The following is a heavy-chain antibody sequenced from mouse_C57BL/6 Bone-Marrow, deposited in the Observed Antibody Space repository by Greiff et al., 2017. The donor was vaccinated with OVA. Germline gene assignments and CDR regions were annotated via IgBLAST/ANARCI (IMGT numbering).Heavy chain of an antibody. J-gene: IGHJ3*01. V-gene: IGHV1-15*01. CDR2: IDPETGGT. CDR1: GYTFTDYE. CDR3: TSGGTWEFAY. Sequence: QVQLQQSGAELVRPGASVTLSCKASGYTFTDYEMHWVKQTPVHGLEWIGAIDPETGGTAYNQKFKGKAILTADKSSSTAYMELRSLTSEDSAVYYCTSGGTWEFAYWGQGTLVTVSA. D-gene: IGHD4-1*01.